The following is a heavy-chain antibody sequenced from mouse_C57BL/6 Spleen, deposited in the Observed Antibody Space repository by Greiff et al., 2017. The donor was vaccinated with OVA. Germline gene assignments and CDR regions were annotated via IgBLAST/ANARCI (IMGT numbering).Heavy chain of an antibody. V-gene: IGHV3-6*01. J-gene: IGHJ3*01. Sequence: VQLQQSGPGLVKPSQSLSLTCSVTGYSITSGYYWNWLRQFPGNQLEWMGYISYDGSNNYNPSLKNRISITRDTSKNQFFLKLNSVTTEDTATYYCARDYYDYDGGTWFAYWGQGTLVTVSA. CDR1: GYSITSGYY. CDR2: ISYDGSN. D-gene: IGHD2-4*01. CDR3: ARDYYDYDGGTWFAY.